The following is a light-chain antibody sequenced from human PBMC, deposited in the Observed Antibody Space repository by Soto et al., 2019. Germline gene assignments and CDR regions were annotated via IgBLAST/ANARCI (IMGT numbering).Light chain of an antibody. CDR3: QQSYSTPPCT. CDR2: AAS. J-gene: IGKJ1*01. V-gene: IGKV1-39*01. CDR1: QSVSIY. Sequence: DVQMTQSPSSLSASVGDRVTITCRASQSVSIYLNWYQQKPGKAPNLLISAASSLQNGVPSRFRGSGSGTDFTLTISGLXPEDFATYYCQQSYSTPPCTFGQGTKVDTK.